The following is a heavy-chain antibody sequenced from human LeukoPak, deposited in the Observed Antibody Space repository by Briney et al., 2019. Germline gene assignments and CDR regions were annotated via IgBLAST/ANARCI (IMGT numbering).Heavy chain of an antibody. D-gene: IGHD6-13*01. V-gene: IGHV3-21*01. CDR2: ISSSSSYI. J-gene: IGHJ5*02. CDR3: ARAPRAAAGTGWFDP. Sequence: GGSLRLSCAASGFTFSSYSMNWVRQAPGKGLEWVSSISSSSSYIYYADSVKGRFTISRDNAKNSLYLQMNSLRAEDTVVYYCARAPRAAAGTGWFDPWGQGTLVTVSS. CDR1: GFTFSSYS.